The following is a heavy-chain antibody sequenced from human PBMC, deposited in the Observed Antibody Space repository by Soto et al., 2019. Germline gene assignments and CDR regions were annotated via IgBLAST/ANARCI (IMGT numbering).Heavy chain of an antibody. CDR3: ATDTXXYYDXLTGSNAFDI. CDR2: FDPEDGET. J-gene: IGHJ3*02. V-gene: IGHV1-24*01. Sequence: ASXKVSCKVSGYTLTELSMHWVRQAPGKGLEWMGGFDPEDGETIYAQKFQGRVTMTEDTSTDTAYMELSSLRSEDTAVYYCATDTXXYYDXLTGSNAFDIWGQGTMVTVSS. D-gene: IGHD3-9*01. CDR1: GYTLTELS.